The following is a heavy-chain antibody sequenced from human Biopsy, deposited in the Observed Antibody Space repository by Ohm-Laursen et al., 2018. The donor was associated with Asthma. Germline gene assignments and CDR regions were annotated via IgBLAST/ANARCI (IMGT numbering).Heavy chain of an antibody. J-gene: IGHJ4*02. V-gene: IGHV3-30*03. CDR1: GFTFSSYG. Sequence: SLRLSCSASGFTFSSYGMHWVRQAPGKGLEWVALISNDGSSKYYADSVKGRFTISRNISKNTLYLQMNSLRAEDTAVYYCARSDCGSGGYCYIPFYFWGQGTLVTVSS. D-gene: IGHD2-21*02. CDR3: ARSDCGSGGYCYIPFYF. CDR2: ISNDGSSK.